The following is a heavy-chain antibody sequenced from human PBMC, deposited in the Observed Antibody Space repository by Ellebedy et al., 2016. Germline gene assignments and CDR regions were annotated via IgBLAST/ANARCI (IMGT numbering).Heavy chain of an antibody. CDR1: GFTFSNAW. Sequence: GGPLRLSCAASGFTFSNAWMNWVRQAPGKGLEWVGRIKSKTDGGAADYAAPVKGRFTISRDDSNNTLYLQMNSLKTEDTAVYCCTTVYRYNYDSVWGQGTLVTVSS. V-gene: IGHV3-15*01. J-gene: IGHJ4*02. CDR2: IKSKTDGGAA. CDR3: TTVYRYNYDSV. D-gene: IGHD5-18*01.